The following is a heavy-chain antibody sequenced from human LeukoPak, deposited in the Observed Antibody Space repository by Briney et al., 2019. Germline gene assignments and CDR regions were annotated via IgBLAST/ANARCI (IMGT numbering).Heavy chain of an antibody. Sequence: GGSLRLSCAASGFTFSSYAMSWVRQAPGKGLEWVSAISGSGGSTYYADSVKGRFTISRDNSKNTLYLQMNSLRAEDTAVYYCAREAYCGGDCDFPPPFDYWGQGTLVTVSS. J-gene: IGHJ4*02. CDR1: GFTFSSYA. CDR2: ISGSGGST. CDR3: AREAYCGGDCDFPPPFDY. V-gene: IGHV3-23*01. D-gene: IGHD2-21*02.